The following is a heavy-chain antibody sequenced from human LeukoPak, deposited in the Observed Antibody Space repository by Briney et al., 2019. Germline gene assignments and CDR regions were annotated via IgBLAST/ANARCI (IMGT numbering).Heavy chain of an antibody. J-gene: IGHJ4*02. V-gene: IGHV3-23*01. CDR1: GFTFDDYG. CDR2: ISGSGGST. Sequence: GGSLRLSCAASGFTFDDYGMSWVRQAPGKGLEWVSAISGSGGSTYYADSVKGRFTISRDNSKNTLYLQMNSLRAEDTAVYYCAKNSGSYEAFDYWGQGTLVTVSS. D-gene: IGHD1-26*01. CDR3: AKNSGSYEAFDY.